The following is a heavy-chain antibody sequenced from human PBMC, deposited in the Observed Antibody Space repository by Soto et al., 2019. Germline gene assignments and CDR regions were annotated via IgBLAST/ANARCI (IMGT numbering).Heavy chain of an antibody. V-gene: IGHV4-59*01. CDR2: IYYSGST. CDR1: GGSISSYY. J-gene: IGHJ6*02. D-gene: IGHD1-26*01. Sequence: TSETLSLTCTVSGGSISSYYWSWIRQPPGKGLEWIGYIYYSGSTNYNPSLKSRVTISVDTSKNQLSLKLSSVTAADTAVYYCASTGRNYYYGMDVWGQGTTVTVSS. CDR3: ASTGRNYYYGMDV.